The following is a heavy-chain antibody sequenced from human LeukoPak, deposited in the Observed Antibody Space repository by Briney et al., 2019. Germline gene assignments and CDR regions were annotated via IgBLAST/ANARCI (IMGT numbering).Heavy chain of an antibody. J-gene: IGHJ4*02. Sequence: SETLSLTCTVSGGSISSYYWSWIRQPAGKGLECIGRISTSGSTNYNPSLKSRVTMSVDTSKNQFSLKLTSVTAADTAVYYCARWGLTGDMSFDNWGQGTLVTVSS. CDR2: ISTSGST. CDR1: GGSISSYY. V-gene: IGHV4-4*07. CDR3: ARWGLTGDMSFDN. D-gene: IGHD7-27*01.